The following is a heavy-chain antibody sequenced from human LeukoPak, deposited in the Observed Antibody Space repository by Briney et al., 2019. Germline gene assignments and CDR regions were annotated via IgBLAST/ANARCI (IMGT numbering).Heavy chain of an antibody. Sequence: GGSLTLSCAVSGFTFSSYCMHWVRQAPGKGLVWVSRINSDGSSTTYADSVKGRFTISRDNAKNTLYLQMNSLRAEDTAVYYCVRDGYGDYKIDFWGQGTLVTVSS. D-gene: IGHD4-17*01. CDR1: GFTFSSYC. CDR3: VRDGYGDYKIDF. CDR2: INSDGSST. J-gene: IGHJ4*02. V-gene: IGHV3-74*01.